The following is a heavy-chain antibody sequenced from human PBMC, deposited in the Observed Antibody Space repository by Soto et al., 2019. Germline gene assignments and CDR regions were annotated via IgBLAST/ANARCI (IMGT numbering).Heavy chain of an antibody. CDR2: MNPNSGNT. D-gene: IGHD5-18*01. CDR3: ARGSQRLIWFAP. V-gene: IGHV1-8*01. Sequence: GASVKVSCKASGYTFTSYDINWVRQATGQGLEWMGWMNPNSGNTGYAQKFQGRVTMTRNTSISTAYMELSSLRSEDTAVYYWARGSQRLIWFAPWGQGTLVTVSA. CDR1: GYTFTSYD. J-gene: IGHJ5*02.